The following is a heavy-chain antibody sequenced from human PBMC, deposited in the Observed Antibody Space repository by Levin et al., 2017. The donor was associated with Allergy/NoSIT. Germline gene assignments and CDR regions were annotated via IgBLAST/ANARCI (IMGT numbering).Heavy chain of an antibody. V-gene: IGHV4-4*02. J-gene: IGHJ4*02. Sequence: SETLSLTCTVSGGSISSSNWWSWVRQPPGKGLEWIGEIYHSGSTNYNPSLKSRVSISVEKSQNQFSLKLSSVTAADTAVYYCARDRGYYDSSGYYFDYWGQGTLVTVSS. CDR1: GGSISSSNW. CDR3: ARDRGYYDSSGYYFDY. D-gene: IGHD3-22*01. CDR2: IYHSGST.